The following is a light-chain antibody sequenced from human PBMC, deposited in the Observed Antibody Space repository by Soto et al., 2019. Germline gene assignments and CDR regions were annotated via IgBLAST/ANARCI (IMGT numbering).Light chain of an antibody. CDR2: EGF. CDR1: SSDVGGSGL. CDR3: KSYAGSNTYV. Sequence: QSVLTQPASVSGSPGQSITISCTGTSSDVGGSGLVSWYQFHPGKAPKLLIFEGFKRPSGVSNRFSGSKSGSTASLTISGLQAEDEADYYCKSYAGSNTYVFGSGTKLTVL. J-gene: IGLJ1*01. V-gene: IGLV2-23*01.